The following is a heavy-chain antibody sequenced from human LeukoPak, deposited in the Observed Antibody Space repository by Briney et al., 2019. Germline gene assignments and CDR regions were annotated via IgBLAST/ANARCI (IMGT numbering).Heavy chain of an antibody. CDR2: ISAYNGNT. CDR3: ARYLDSSGWYDLDY. J-gene: IGHJ4*02. CDR1: GYTLTELS. D-gene: IGHD6-19*01. Sequence: ASVKVSCKVSGYTLTELSMHWVRQAPGQGLEWMGWISAYNGNTNYAQKLQGRVTMTTDTSTSTAYMELRSLRSDDTAVYYCARYLDSSGWYDLDYWDQGTLVTVSS. V-gene: IGHV1-18*01.